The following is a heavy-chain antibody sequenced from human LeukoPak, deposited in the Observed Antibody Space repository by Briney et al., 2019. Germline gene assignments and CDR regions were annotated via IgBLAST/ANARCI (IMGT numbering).Heavy chain of an antibody. CDR1: GFTFSDYY. D-gene: IGHD6-13*01. J-gene: IGHJ6*02. CDR2: ISSSGSTI. Sequence: GGSLRLSCAASGFTFSDYYMSWIRQAPGKGLEWVSYISSSGSTIYYADSVKGRFTISRDNAKNSLYLQMNSLRAEDTAVYYCASLYRMDPGYSSSWWYYYYYGMDVWGQGTTVTVSS. CDR3: ASLYRMDPGYSSSWWYYYYYGMDV. V-gene: IGHV3-11*01.